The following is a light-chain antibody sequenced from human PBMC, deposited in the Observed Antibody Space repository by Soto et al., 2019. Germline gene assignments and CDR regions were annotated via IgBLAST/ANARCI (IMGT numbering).Light chain of an antibody. Sequence: DIQMTQSPSSLSASVGDRVTITCRASQSISSYLIWYQHKPGEAPKLLIYGASSLYSGVPSRFSGSGSGTEFTLTINRLQPEDFATYYCQQSYSNPLTFGGGTKVEIK. CDR3: QQSYSNPLT. CDR2: GAS. J-gene: IGKJ4*01. V-gene: IGKV1-39*01. CDR1: QSISSY.